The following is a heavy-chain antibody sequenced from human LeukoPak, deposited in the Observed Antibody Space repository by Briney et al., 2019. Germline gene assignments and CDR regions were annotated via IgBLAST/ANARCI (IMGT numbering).Heavy chain of an antibody. CDR1: GYTFTGYY. D-gene: IGHD3-3*01. J-gene: IGHJ4*02. V-gene: IGHV1-2*06. Sequence: ASVKVSCKASGYTFTGYYMHWVRQAPGQGLEWMGRINPNSGGTNYAQKFQGRVTMTRDTSISRAYMELSRLRSDDTAVYYCARMYYDFWSGYEGDYWGQGTLVTVSA. CDR2: INPNSGGT. CDR3: ARMYYDFWSGYEGDY.